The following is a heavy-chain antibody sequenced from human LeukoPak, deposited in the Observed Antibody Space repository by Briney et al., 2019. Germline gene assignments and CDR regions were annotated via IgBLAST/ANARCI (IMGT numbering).Heavy chain of an antibody. J-gene: IGHJ4*02. D-gene: IGHD1-14*01. CDR3: ADYRKPQGLDY. CDR1: EFPFSVYA. Sequence: GGSLRLSCEVSEFPFSVYAMAWVRQAPGQGLEWVSAIDASGSDTYYTDSVKGRFTISRDNSKDTVYLQMNSLRVEDTSVYYCADYRKPQGLDYWGQGTLVTVSS. CDR2: IDASGSDT. V-gene: IGHV3-23*01.